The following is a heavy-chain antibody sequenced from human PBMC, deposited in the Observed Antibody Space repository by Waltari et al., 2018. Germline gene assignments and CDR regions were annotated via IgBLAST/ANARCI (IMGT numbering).Heavy chain of an antibody. Sequence: EVQLVESGGGLVQPGGSLRLSCAASGFTFSSYWMHWVRQAPGKGLVWVSRIKSDGSSTSYADSVKGRFTISRDNAKNTLYLQMNSLRAEDTAVYYCARVYGDSSDWYFDLWGRGTLVTVSS. CDR3: ARVYGDSSDWYFDL. J-gene: IGHJ2*01. CDR2: IKSDGSST. D-gene: IGHD4-17*01. CDR1: GFTFSSYW. V-gene: IGHV3-74*01.